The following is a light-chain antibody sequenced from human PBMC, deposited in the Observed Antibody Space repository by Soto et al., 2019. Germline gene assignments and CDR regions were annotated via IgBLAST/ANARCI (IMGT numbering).Light chain of an antibody. J-gene: IGLJ1*01. CDR3: SSYTRSRYV. Sequence: QSALTQPASVSGSPGQSITISCTGTSSDVGSYNYVSWYQQHPGKAPKLMIYDVSHRPSGVFNRFSGSKSGNTASLTISGLQAEDEADYYCSSYTRSRYVFGTGTKVTVL. V-gene: IGLV2-14*01. CDR1: SSDVGSYNY. CDR2: DVS.